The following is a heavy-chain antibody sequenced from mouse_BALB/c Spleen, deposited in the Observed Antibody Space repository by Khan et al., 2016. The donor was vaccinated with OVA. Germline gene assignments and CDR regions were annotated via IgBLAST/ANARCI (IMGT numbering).Heavy chain of an antibody. V-gene: IGHV3-2*02. J-gene: IGHJ4*01. CDR1: GYSITSNYA. Sequence: EVELVESGPGLVKPSQSLSLTCTVTGYSITSNYAWNWIRQFPGNKLGWMGYISYSGSTSYNPSLKSRISITRDTSKNQFFLQLNSVTTEDTATYYCARKNYYGYAVDYWGQGTSVTVSS. CDR2: ISYSGST. CDR3: ARKNYYGYAVDY. D-gene: IGHD1-1*01.